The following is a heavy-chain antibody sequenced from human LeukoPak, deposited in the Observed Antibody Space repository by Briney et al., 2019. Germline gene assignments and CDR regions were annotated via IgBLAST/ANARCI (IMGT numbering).Heavy chain of an antibody. CDR3: ARTYYYDSSGLGVRAFDI. J-gene: IGHJ3*02. CDR1: GGSISSYY. Sequence: SETLSLTCTVSGGSISSYYWSWIRQPPGKGLEWIGYLYYSGSTNYNPSLKSRVTISVDTSKNQFSLKLSSVTAADTAFYYCARTYYYDSSGLGVRAFDIWGQGTLVTVSS. V-gene: IGHV4-59*08. D-gene: IGHD3-22*01. CDR2: LYYSGST.